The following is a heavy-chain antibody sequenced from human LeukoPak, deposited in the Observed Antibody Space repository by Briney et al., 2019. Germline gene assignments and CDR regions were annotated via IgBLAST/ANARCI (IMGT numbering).Heavy chain of an antibody. CDR3: AAALDTAMVSSDY. Sequence: GASVKVSCKASGFTFTSSAMQWVRQARGQRLEWIGWIVVGSGNTNYAQKFQERVTITRDMSTSTAYMELSSLRSEDTAVYYCAAALDTAMVSSDYWGQGTLVTVSS. CDR2: IVVGSGNT. D-gene: IGHD5-18*01. J-gene: IGHJ4*02. CDR1: GFTFTSSA. V-gene: IGHV1-58*02.